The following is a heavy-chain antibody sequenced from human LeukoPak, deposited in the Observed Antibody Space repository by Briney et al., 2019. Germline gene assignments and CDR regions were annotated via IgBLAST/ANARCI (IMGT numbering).Heavy chain of an antibody. J-gene: IGHJ4*02. Sequence: GGSLRLSCAAAGFTVSSTYMSWDRQAPGRGLEWVSVIYSGGSSYYADSVKGRFTISRDNSKNTLYLQMNSLRVEDTAVYYCARLPTGDYWGQGTLVTVSS. V-gene: IGHV3-53*01. CDR1: GFTVSSTY. D-gene: IGHD1-1*01. CDR3: ARLPTGDY. CDR2: IYSGGSS.